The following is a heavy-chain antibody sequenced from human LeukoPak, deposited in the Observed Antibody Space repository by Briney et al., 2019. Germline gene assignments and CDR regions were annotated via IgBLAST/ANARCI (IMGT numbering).Heavy chain of an antibody. Sequence: GGSLRLSCAASGFTFSSYAMGWVRQAPGKGLEWVSGISGSGGSTYYADSVKGRFTIPRDNSKNTLFLQVNSLRAEDTALYYCAKSRARREGSSGSIDYWGQGTLVTVSS. D-gene: IGHD3-22*01. J-gene: IGHJ4*02. CDR1: GFTFSSYA. CDR3: AKSRARREGSSGSIDY. CDR2: ISGSGGST. V-gene: IGHV3-23*01.